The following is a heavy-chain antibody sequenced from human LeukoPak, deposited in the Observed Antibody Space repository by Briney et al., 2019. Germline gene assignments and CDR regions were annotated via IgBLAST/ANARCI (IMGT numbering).Heavy chain of an antibody. D-gene: IGHD3-3*01. CDR2: IRSKANSYAT. CDR1: GFTFSGSA. CDR3: TRPDFS. Sequence: GGSLRLSCAASGFTFSGSATHWVRQASGKGLEWVGRIRSKANSYATAYAASVKGRFAISRDDSKNTAYLQMNSLKTEDTAVYYCTRPDFSWGQGTLVTVSS. J-gene: IGHJ4*02. V-gene: IGHV3-73*01.